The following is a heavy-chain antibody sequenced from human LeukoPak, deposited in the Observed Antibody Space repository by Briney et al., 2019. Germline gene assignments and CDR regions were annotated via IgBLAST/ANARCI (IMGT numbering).Heavy chain of an antibody. CDR2: ISSSSSTI. V-gene: IGHV3-48*01. Sequence: AGGSLRLSCAASGFTFSSYSMNWVRQAPGKGLEWVSYISSSSSTIYYADSVKGRFTISRDNAKNSLYLQMNSLRAEDTAVYYCARELDRLRYFDWLPPLDYCYYGMDVWGQGTTVTVSS. J-gene: IGHJ6*02. CDR3: ARELDRLRYFDWLPPLDYCYYGMDV. D-gene: IGHD3-9*01. CDR1: GFTFSSYS.